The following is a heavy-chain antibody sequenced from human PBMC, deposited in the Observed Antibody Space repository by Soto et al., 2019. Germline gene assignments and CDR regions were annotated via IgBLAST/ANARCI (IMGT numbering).Heavy chain of an antibody. V-gene: IGHV1-18*01. CDR2: ISAYNGNT. CDR1: GFTFTSRG. CDR3: ASYHCGVVTRKGYGMDV. Sequence: VEASSEECGFTFTSRGRWSPYQDPGKELEWMGWISAYNGNTNYAQKLQGRVTMTTDTSTSTAYMELRSLRSDDTAVYYCASYHCGVVTRKGYGMDVWGQAPMVTVSS. D-gene: IGHD3-3*01. J-gene: IGHJ6*02.